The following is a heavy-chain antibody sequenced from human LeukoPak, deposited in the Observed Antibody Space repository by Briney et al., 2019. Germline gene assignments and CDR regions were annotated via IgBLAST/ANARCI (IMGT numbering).Heavy chain of an antibody. J-gene: IGHJ4*02. CDR1: GGSISSYY. CDR3: ARVYFDWLSIDY. CDR2: IYYSGST. Sequence: SETLSLTCTVSGGSISSYYWSLIRQPPGKGLEWIGYIYYSGSTNYNPSLKSRVTISVDTSKNQFSLKLSSVTAADTAVYYCARVYFDWLSIDYWGQGTLVTVSS. V-gene: IGHV4-59*01. D-gene: IGHD3-9*01.